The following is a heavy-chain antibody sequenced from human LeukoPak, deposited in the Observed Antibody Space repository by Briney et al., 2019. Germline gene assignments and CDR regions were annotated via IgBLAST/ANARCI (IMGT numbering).Heavy chain of an antibody. CDR2: ISGSAGST. D-gene: IGHD3-3*01. V-gene: IGHV3-23*01. CDR3: ARGGYDFWSGYYAIGGYMDV. CDR1: GFSFSSYG. Sequence: PGGSLRLSCAASGFSFSSYGMSWVRQASGKGLEWVSAISGSAGSTYYADSVKGRFTISRDNSKNTLYLQMNSLRAEDTAVYYCARGGYDFWSGYYAIGGYMDVWGKGTTVTVSS. J-gene: IGHJ6*03.